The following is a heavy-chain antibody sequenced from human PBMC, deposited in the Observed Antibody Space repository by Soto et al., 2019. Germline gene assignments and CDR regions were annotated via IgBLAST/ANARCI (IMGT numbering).Heavy chain of an antibody. V-gene: IGHV3-74*01. CDR2: INSDGSST. J-gene: IGHJ6*03. CDR1: GFTFSSYW. CDR3: ARDFAEVVVVPAAIKQPYDYYMDV. Sequence: EVQLVESGGGLVQPGGSLRLSCAASGFTFSSYWMHWVRQAPGKGLVWVSRINSDGSSTSYADSVKGRFTISRDNAKNTLYLQMNSLRAEDTAVYYCARDFAEVVVVPAAIKQPYDYYMDVWGKGPTVTVSS. D-gene: IGHD2-2*01.